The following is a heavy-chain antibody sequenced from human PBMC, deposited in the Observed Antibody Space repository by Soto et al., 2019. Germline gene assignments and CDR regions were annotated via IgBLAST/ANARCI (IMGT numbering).Heavy chain of an antibody. Sequence: GGSLRFSCAASGFTFSSYAMSWVRQAPGKGLEWVSAISGSGGSTYYADSVKGRFTISRDNSKNTLYLQMNSLRAEDTAVYYCAKAPRYDFWSGYYLDYWGQGTLVTVS. V-gene: IGHV3-23*01. CDR2: ISGSGGST. CDR1: GFTFSSYA. D-gene: IGHD3-3*01. J-gene: IGHJ4*02. CDR3: AKAPRYDFWSGYYLDY.